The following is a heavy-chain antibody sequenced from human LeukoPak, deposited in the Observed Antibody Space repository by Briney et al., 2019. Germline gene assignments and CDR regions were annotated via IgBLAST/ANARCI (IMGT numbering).Heavy chain of an antibody. Sequence: PGGSLRLSCAASGFTFSSYWMSWVRQAPGKGLEWVANIKQDGSEKYYVDSVKGRFTISRDNAKNSLYLQMNSLRAEDTAVYYCTSTFVGSIVVVNDYWGQGTLVTVSS. V-gene: IGHV3-7*03. CDR2: IKQDGSEK. CDR1: GFTFSSYW. CDR3: TSTFVGSIVVVNDY. J-gene: IGHJ4*02. D-gene: IGHD3-22*01.